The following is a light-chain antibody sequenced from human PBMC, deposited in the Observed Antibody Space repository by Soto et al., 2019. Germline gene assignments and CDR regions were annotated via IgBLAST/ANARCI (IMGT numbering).Light chain of an antibody. Sequence: QSVLTRPPSASGTPGQRVTIACSGSSSNIGSNPVNWYQQLPGTAPRLLMYRNNQRPSGVPDRFSGSKSGTSASLAISGLQSEDEADYYCAAWDGSLSVYVFGTGTKLTVL. CDR3: AAWDGSLSVYV. CDR2: RNN. V-gene: IGLV1-44*01. J-gene: IGLJ1*01. CDR1: SSNIGSNP.